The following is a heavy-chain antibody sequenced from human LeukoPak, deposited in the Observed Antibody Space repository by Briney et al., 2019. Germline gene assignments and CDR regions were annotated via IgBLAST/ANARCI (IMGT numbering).Heavy chain of an antibody. J-gene: IGHJ4*02. Sequence: GASVKVSCKASGYTFTSYDINWVRQARGQGLEWMGWINPSSGGTYFAQKFEARVTLTRDTSINTAYMEMRGLTSDDTAVYYCAKSQYSFGSGSTRPLFDYWGQGTLVTVSS. V-gene: IGHV1-2*02. CDR2: INPSSGGT. CDR3: AKSQYSFGSGSTRPLFDY. CDR1: GYTFTSYD. D-gene: IGHD3-10*01.